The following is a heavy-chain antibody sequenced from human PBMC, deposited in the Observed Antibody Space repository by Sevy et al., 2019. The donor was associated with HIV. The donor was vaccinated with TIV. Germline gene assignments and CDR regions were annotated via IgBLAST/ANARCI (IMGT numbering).Heavy chain of an antibody. D-gene: IGHD5-18*01. CDR2: IHSDDTT. Sequence: GGSLRLSCAASGFTVNSNYMTWVRQAPGKGLEGVSVIHSDDTTYHADSVKDRFTISRDNFKNTLYLHMSSLRAEDTAVYYCARGKSRYGYALNYWGQGTLVTVSS. V-gene: IGHV3-66*01. CDR3: ARGKSRYGYALNY. CDR1: GFTVNSNY. J-gene: IGHJ4*02.